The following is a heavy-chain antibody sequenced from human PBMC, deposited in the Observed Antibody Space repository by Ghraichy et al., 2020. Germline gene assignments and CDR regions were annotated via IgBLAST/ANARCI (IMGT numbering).Heavy chain of an antibody. V-gene: IGHV3-7*01. CDR1: GFTFSSYW. D-gene: IGHD3-16*02. CDR2: IKQDGSEK. Sequence: GGSLRLSCAASGFTFSSYWMSWVRQAPGKGLEWVANIKQDGSEKYYVDSVKGRFTISRDNAKNSLYLQMNSLRAEDTAVYYCARDSGAVVIPHDAFDIWGQGTMVIVSS. CDR3: ARDSGAVVIPHDAFDI. J-gene: IGHJ3*02.